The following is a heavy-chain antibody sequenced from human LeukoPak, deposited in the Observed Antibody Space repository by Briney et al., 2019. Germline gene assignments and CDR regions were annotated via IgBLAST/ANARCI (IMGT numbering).Heavy chain of an antibody. CDR1: GGSISTSNYH. CDR2: IYYSGST. D-gene: IGHD2-8*02. V-gene: IGHV4-39*01. CDR3: ARLPTGFPNWFDP. Sequence: PSETLSLTCTVSGGSISTSNYHWGWIRLPPRNGREWIGNIYYSGSTFYNPSLKSRVTMSVDTSKNQFSLKLSSVTAADTAVYYCARLPTGFPNWFDPWGQGTLVTVSS. J-gene: IGHJ5*02.